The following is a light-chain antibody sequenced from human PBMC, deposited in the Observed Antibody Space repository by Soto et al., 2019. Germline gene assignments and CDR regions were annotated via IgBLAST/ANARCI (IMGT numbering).Light chain of an antibody. Sequence: QSVLTQPPSASGTPGQMVTISCSGSSSNIGSNYVYWYQHLPGAAPKLLIYSNNQRASGVPDRFSGSKSGTSASLAISGLRSEDEADYYCATWEDSLSGRVFGGGTKLTVL. CDR2: SNN. J-gene: IGLJ3*02. V-gene: IGLV1-47*02. CDR3: ATWEDSLSGRV. CDR1: SSNIGSNY.